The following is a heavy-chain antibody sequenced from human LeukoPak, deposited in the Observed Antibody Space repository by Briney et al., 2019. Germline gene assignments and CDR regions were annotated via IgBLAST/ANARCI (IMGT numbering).Heavy chain of an antibody. J-gene: IGHJ4*02. CDR3: TRQGYGGYTSHWDEFDY. CDR1: GFTFSNYV. D-gene: IGHD3-16*02. Sequence: GGSLRLSCAASGFTFSNYVMGWVRQDPGKGLQWVSIINGSGSFTSYADSVKGRLTISRDNSKNTLYLQMNSLRAEDTAVYYCTRQGYGGYTSHWDEFDYWGQGTLVTVSS. CDR2: INGSGSFT. V-gene: IGHV3-23*05.